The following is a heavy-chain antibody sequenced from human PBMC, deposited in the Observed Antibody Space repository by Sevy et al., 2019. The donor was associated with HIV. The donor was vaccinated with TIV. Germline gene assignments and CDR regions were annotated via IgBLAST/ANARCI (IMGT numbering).Heavy chain of an antibody. J-gene: IGHJ4*01. CDR2: ISDEGTET. D-gene: IGHD2-2*01. Sequence: GGSLRLSCAASGFDLSTHDMHWVRQAPGKGLEWVAVISDEGTETFYAASVEGRFTISRDNSKNMLSLQINSLRPEDTAVYYCARDGGNSVKWYPLYWGHGSLVTVSS. V-gene: IGHV3-30-3*01. CDR3: ARDGGNSVKWYPLY. CDR1: GFDLSTHD.